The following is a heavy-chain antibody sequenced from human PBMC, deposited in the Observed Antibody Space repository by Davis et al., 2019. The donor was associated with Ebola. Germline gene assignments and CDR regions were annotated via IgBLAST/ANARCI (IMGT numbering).Heavy chain of an antibody. V-gene: IGHV3-7*01. CDR3: ARANWGSADY. J-gene: IGHJ4*02. CDR2: IKQDGSEE. Sequence: PGGSLRLSCAAFGFSFRRYWMSWVRQAPGKGLEWVANIKQDGSEEYYVDSVKGRFTISRDNTKNSLYLQMNSLRVEDTAVYYCARANWGSADYWGQGTQVTVSS. D-gene: IGHD7-27*01. CDR1: GFSFRRYW.